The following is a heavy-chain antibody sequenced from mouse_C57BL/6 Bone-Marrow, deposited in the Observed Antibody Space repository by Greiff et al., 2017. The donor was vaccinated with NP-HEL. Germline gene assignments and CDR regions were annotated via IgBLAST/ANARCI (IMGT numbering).Heavy chain of an antibody. D-gene: IGHD1-1*01. J-gene: IGHJ3*01. CDR3: ARGVLLRWFAY. CDR1: GFTFSDYG. CDR2: ISSGSSTI. V-gene: IGHV5-17*01. Sequence: EVKLMESGGGLVKPGGSLKLSCAASGFTFSDYGMHWVRQAPEKGLEWVAYISSGSSTIYYADTVKGRFTISRDNAKNTLFLQMTSLRSEDTAMYYCARGVLLRWFAYWGQGTLVTVSA.